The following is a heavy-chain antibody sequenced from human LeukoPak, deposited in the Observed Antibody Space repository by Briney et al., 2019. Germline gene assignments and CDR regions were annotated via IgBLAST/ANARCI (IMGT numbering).Heavy chain of an antibody. CDR1: GYTFTGYY. J-gene: IGHJ5*02. D-gene: IGHD3-3*01. Sequence: ASVKVSCKASGYTFTGYYMHWVRQAPGQGLEWMGWINPNSGGTNYAQKFQGRVTMTRDTSISTAYMELSRLRSDDTAVYYCAIYDFWSGYSFDPWGQGTLVTVSS. CDR2: INPNSGGT. V-gene: IGHV1-2*02. CDR3: AIYDFWSGYSFDP.